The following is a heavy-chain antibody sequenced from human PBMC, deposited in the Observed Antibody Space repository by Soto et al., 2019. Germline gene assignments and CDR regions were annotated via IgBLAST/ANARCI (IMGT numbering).Heavy chain of an antibody. CDR3: AILNGDYVSY. D-gene: IGHD4-17*01. J-gene: IGHJ4*02. Sequence: QLQLQESGPGLVKPSETLSLTCTVSGGSISSSTYYWGWIRQSPGKGLEWIGSIYYSGSTYYNPSLKSRVTISVATSKIQISLKLSSVTAADTAVYYCAILNGDYVSYWGQGTLDTVYS. CDR1: GGSISSSTYY. CDR2: IYYSGST. V-gene: IGHV4-39*01.